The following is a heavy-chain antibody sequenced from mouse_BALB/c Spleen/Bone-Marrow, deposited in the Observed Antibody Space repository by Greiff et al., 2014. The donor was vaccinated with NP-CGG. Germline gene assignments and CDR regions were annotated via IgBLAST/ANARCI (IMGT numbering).Heavy chain of an antibody. D-gene: IGHD2-2*01. Sequence: QVQLQQSGAELVKPGASVKLSCKASGYTFTSYWMHWVKQRPGQGLEWIGEINPSNGRADYNEKFRSKATLTVDRSSSTAYMQLSSLTSEDSAVNYCARAGGYDGFAYWGQGTLVTVSA. CDR1: GYTFTSYW. V-gene: IGHV1S81*02. CDR3: ARAGGYDGFAY. CDR2: INPSNGRA. J-gene: IGHJ3*01.